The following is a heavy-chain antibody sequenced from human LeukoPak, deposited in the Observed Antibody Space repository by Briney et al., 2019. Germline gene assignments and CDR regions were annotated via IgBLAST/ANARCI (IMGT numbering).Heavy chain of an antibody. CDR3: VKDRFGDFSFDS. J-gene: IGHJ4*02. V-gene: IGHV3-23*01. D-gene: IGHD4-17*01. CDR1: GFTFRSYA. CDR2: ISGGGDSM. Sequence: GGSLRLSCVASGFTFRSYAMTWVRQAPGKGLEWVSAISGGGDSMYYIDSVKGRFTISRDNSKNTLYLQTNSLRAEDTAVYYCVKDRFGDFSFDSWGQGTLVTVSS.